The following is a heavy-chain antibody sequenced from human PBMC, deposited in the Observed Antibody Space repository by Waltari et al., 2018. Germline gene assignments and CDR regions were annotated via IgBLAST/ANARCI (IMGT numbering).Heavy chain of an antibody. V-gene: IGHV3-74*01. J-gene: IGHJ4*02. CDR2: INSDWSST. CDR1: GFTFSSYW. CDR3: ARDQSYPNREGFDY. Sequence: EVQLVESGGGLVQPGGSLRLSCAASGFTFSSYWMHWVRQAPGKGLVWVSRINSDWSSTSYADSVKGRFTNSRDNAKNTLYLQMNSLRAEDTAVYYCARDQSYPNREGFDYWGQGTLVTVSS. D-gene: IGHD1-26*01.